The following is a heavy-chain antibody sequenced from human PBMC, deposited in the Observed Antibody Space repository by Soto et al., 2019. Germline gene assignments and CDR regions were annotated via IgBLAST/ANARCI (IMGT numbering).Heavy chain of an antibody. CDR2: ISGSGGST. V-gene: IGHV3-23*01. J-gene: IGHJ4*02. CDR3: AKTSSMVLWFGEAYYFDY. Sequence: EVQLLESGGGLVQPGGSLRLSCAASGFTFSSYAMSWVRQAPGKGLEWVSAISGSGGSTYYADSVKGRFTISRDNSKNTMYLQMIRLRSEDTAVYYCAKTSSMVLWFGEAYYFDYWGQGTLVTVSS. D-gene: IGHD3-10*01. CDR1: GFTFSSYA.